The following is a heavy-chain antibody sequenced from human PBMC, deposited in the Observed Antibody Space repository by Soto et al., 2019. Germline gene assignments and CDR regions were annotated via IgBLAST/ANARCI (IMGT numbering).Heavy chain of an antibody. CDR3: ARREYYYDSSGSRGYYFDY. Sequence: GESLKISCKGSGYSFTSYWIGWVRQMPGKGLEWMGIIYPGDSDTRYSPSFQGQVTISADKSISTAYLQWSSLKASDTAMYYCARREYYYDSSGSRGYYFDYWGQGTLVTVSS. V-gene: IGHV5-51*01. CDR2: IYPGDSDT. D-gene: IGHD3-22*01. J-gene: IGHJ4*02. CDR1: GYSFTSYW.